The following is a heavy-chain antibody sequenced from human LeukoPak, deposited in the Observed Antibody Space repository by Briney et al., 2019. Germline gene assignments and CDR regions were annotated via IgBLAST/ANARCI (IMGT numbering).Heavy chain of an antibody. D-gene: IGHD2-15*01. Sequence: PEGSLRLSCAASGFTFSSYAMSWVRQAPGKGLEWVSAISGSGGSTYYADSVKGRFTISRDNSKNTLYLQMNSLRAEDTAVYYCAKDRFVVVTHFDYWGQGTLVTVSS. CDR1: GFTFSSYA. CDR3: AKDRFVVVTHFDY. CDR2: ISGSGGST. J-gene: IGHJ4*02. V-gene: IGHV3-23*01.